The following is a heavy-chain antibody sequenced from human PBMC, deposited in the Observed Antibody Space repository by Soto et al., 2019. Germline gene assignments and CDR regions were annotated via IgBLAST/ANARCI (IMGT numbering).Heavy chain of an antibody. CDR1: GFTFSRDW. Sequence: EVQLVESGGGLVQPGGSLRLSCAASGFTFSRDWMHWVRQAPGKGLVWVSRIKYDGSSTNYADSVKGRFTISRDNAKNTVYLQMNSLRDDDTAVYYCARGAFGNYYVDYWGQGALVTVAS. J-gene: IGHJ4*02. D-gene: IGHD3-10*01. CDR3: ARGAFGNYYVDY. V-gene: IGHV3-74*01. CDR2: IKYDGSST.